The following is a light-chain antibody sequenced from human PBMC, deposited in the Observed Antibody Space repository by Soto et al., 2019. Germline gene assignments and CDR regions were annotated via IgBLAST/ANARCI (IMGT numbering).Light chain of an antibody. CDR1: QGISSY. CDR2: AAS. V-gene: IGKV1-9*01. J-gene: IGKJ1*01. Sequence: IQLTQSPSSLSASVGDRVTITCRAGQGISSYLAWYQQKPGKDPKLLIYAASTFQSGVPSRFSGSGSGTDFTLTISSLQPEDFATYYCQHVNSYPQTFGQGTKVDI. CDR3: QHVNSYPQT.